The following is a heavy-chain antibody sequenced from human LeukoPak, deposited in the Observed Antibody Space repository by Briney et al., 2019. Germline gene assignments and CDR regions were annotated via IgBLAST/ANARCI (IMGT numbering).Heavy chain of an antibody. V-gene: IGHV4-59*01. D-gene: IGHD4-23*01. CDR3: ARALRLWGGNSGIAFDI. CDR1: GGSISSYY. Sequence: SETLSLTCTVSGGSISSYYWSWTRQPPGKGLEWIGYIYNSGSTNYNHSLKSRVTISEDMSNNQFSLKLSSVTAAHTAVYYCARALRLWGGNSGIAFDIWGQGTMVTVSS. CDR2: IYNSGST. J-gene: IGHJ3*02.